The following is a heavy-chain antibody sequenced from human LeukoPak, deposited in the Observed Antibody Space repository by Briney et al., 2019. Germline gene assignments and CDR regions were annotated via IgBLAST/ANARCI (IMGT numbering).Heavy chain of an antibody. CDR3: ARRNGGYRYRSFDY. D-gene: IGHD3-16*02. J-gene: IGHJ4*02. CDR2: INHSGST. V-gene: IGHV4-34*01. CDR1: GGSFSGYY. Sequence: SETLSLTCAVYGGSFSGYYWSWIRQPPGKGLEWIGEINHSGSTNYNPSLKTRVTISVDTSKNQFSLKLSSVTAADTAVYYCARRNGGYRYRSFDYWGQGTLVTVSS.